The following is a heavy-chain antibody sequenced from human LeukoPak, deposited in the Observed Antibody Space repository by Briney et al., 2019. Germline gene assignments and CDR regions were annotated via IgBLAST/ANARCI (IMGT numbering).Heavy chain of an antibody. J-gene: IGHJ4*02. D-gene: IGHD2-15*01. V-gene: IGHV3-23*01. CDR3: AKAPLARCTGVICYYFDY. Sequence: GGSLRLSCAASGFTFNNYAMSWVRQAPGKGREWVSAISGSDAGTYYADSVKGRFTISRDNSKHTLYLQMNSLRAEDAAVYYCAKAPLARCTGVICYYFDYWGQGALVTVSS. CDR1: GFTFNNYA. CDR2: ISGSDAGT.